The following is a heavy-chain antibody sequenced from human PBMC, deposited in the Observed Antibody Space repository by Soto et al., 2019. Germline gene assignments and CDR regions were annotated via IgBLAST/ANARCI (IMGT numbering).Heavy chain of an antibody. CDR3: ATDLRVLIGHDAFEI. CDR1: GGSISSGGYY. D-gene: IGHD2-21*01. CDR2: ISYSGST. J-gene: IGHJ3*02. Sequence: QVQLQESGPGLVKPSQTLALTCTVSGGSISSGGYYWSWIRQHPGKGLEWIGYISYSGSTYYNPSLKSRVTMSVATSKNQFSLKLSSVTAADTAVYYCATDLRVLIGHDAFEIWGQGTMVTVSS. V-gene: IGHV4-31*03.